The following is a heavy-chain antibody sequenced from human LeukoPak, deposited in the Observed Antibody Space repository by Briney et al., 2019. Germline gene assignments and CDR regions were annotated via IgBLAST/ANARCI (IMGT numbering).Heavy chain of an antibody. CDR2: IKQDGSEK. D-gene: IGHD1-1*01. Sequence: GGSLRLSCAASGFTFNRYTMSWVRQAPGKGLEWVANIKQDGSEKYYVDSVKGRFTISRDNAKNSLYLQMNSLRAEDTAVYYCARPVHGGTTGFGAFDIWGQGTMVTVSS. V-gene: IGHV3-7*01. CDR3: ARPVHGGTTGFGAFDI. J-gene: IGHJ3*02. CDR1: GFTFNRYT.